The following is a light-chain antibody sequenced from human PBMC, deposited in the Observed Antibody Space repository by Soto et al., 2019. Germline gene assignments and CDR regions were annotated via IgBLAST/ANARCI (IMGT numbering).Light chain of an antibody. Sequence: VVKQSTGTPHLPPGERAALACRASQSVRNNYLAWYQQKPGQAPRLLIYGATNRATGIPDRSGGSGARKVFTLTSSMQAPDYAAYYYYQHYGSSGTFGQGTKVDIK. CDR2: GAT. V-gene: IGKV3-20*01. J-gene: IGKJ1*01. CDR1: QSVRNNY. CDR3: QHYGSSGT.